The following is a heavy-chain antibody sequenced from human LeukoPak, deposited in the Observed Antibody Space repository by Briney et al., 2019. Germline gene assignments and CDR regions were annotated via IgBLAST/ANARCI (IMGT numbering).Heavy chain of an antibody. V-gene: IGHV4-39*07. Sequence: SETMSLTCTVYGGSISSSTYSWGWIRQPPGKGLEWIGNIYYSGSTFYNPSLKSRVTISLDTSKHQFSLKLTSVTAADTAVYYCAREWDTSSFDPRASGDHWGQGTPVTVSS. D-gene: IGHD3-9*01. CDR1: GGSISSSTYS. CDR2: IYYSGST. CDR3: AREWDTSSFDPRASGDH. J-gene: IGHJ4*02.